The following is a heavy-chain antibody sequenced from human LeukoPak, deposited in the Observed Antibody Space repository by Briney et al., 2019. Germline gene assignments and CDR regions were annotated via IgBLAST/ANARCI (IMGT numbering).Heavy chain of an antibody. J-gene: IGHJ6*03. Sequence: ASVKVSCKASGYTFTGYYMHWVRQAPGQGLESMGWINPNSGGTNYAQKFQGRVTMTRDTSISTAYMELSRLRSDDTAIYYCAKNGDQGAYCTGGTCYPYFYYYMDVWGKGTTVTI. D-gene: IGHD2-15*01. CDR1: GYTFTGYY. CDR3: AKNGDQGAYCTGGTCYPYFYYYMDV. CDR2: INPNSGGT. V-gene: IGHV1-2*02.